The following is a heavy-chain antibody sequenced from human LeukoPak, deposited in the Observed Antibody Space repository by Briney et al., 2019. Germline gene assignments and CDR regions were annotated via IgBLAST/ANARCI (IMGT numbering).Heavy chain of an antibody. V-gene: IGHV3-23*01. CDR1: GFTFSSYS. J-gene: IGHJ3*02. CDR3: AKDLYDFWSGYYSIVAGALGAFDI. CDR2: ISGSGGST. D-gene: IGHD3-3*01. Sequence: GGSLRLSCAASGFTFSSYSMDWVRQAPGKGLEWVSAISGSGGSTYYADSVKGRFTISRDNSKNTLYLQMNSLRAEDTAVYYCAKDLYDFWSGYYSIVAGALGAFDIWGQGTMVTVSS.